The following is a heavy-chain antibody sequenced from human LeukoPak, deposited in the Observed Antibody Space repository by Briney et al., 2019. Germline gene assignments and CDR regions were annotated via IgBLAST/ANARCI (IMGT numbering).Heavy chain of an antibody. V-gene: IGHV3-30*04. J-gene: IGHJ4*02. CDR3: ARADSAGKIFDY. CDR1: GFTFSSYA. D-gene: IGHD2-15*01. Sequence: GRSLRLSCAASGFTFSSYAMHWVRQAPGKGLEWVAVISYDGSNKYYADSVKGRFTISRDNAKSSLYLQMNSLRAEDTAVYYCARADSAGKIFDYWGQGALVIVSS. CDR2: ISYDGSNK.